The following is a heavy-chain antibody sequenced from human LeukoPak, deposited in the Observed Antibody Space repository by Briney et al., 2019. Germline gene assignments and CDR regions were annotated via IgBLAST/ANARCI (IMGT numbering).Heavy chain of an antibody. CDR3: ARGVYYDSSGYQQLFDY. D-gene: IGHD3-22*01. J-gene: IGHJ4*02. Sequence: HEASVKVSCKASGGTFSSYAISWVRQAPGQGLEWMGRIIPILGIANYAQKFQGRDTITADKSTSTAYMELSSLRSEDTAVYYCARGVYYDSSGYQQLFDYWGQGTLVTVSS. V-gene: IGHV1-69*04. CDR1: GGTFSSYA. CDR2: IIPILGIA.